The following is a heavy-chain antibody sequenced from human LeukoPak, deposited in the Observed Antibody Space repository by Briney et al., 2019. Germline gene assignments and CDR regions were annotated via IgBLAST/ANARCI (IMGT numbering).Heavy chain of an antibody. CDR1: GGSISSYY. CDR2: IYYTGTT. V-gene: IGHV4-59*01. D-gene: IGHD6-19*01. Sequence: SETLSLTCTVSGGSISSYYWSWIRQPPGKGLEWIGYIYYTGTTNYNPSLKSRVTISVDTSKNQFSLKLGSVTAADTAVYYCARDTGYSSGWYPVNAFDIWGQGTMVTVSS. CDR3: ARDTGYSSGWYPVNAFDI. J-gene: IGHJ3*02.